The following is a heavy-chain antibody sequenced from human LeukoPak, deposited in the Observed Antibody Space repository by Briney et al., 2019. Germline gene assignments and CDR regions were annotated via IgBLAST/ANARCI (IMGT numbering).Heavy chain of an antibody. CDR1: GFTVSSNY. CDR2: IYSGGST. D-gene: IGHD3-22*01. V-gene: IGHV3-53*01. Sequence: GGSLRLSCAASGFTVSSNYMSWVRQAPGKGLEWVSVIYSGGSTYYADSVKGRFTISRDNSKNTLYLQINSLRAEDTAVYYCARDPDYYDSSGYLYWGQGTLVTVSS. CDR3: ARDPDYYDSSGYLY. J-gene: IGHJ4*02.